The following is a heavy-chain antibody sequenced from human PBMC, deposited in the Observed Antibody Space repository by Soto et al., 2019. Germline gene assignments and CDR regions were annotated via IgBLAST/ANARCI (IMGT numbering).Heavy chain of an antibody. J-gene: IGHJ6*02. Sequence: EVQLVESGGGLVKPGGSQRLSCAASGFTFSSYSMNWVRQAPGKGLEWVSSISSSSSYIYYADSVKGRFTISRDNAKNSLYLQMNSLRAEDTAVYYCARDGPPRNGMDVWGQGTTVTVSS. V-gene: IGHV3-21*01. CDR2: ISSSSSYI. CDR3: ARDGPPRNGMDV. CDR1: GFTFSSYS.